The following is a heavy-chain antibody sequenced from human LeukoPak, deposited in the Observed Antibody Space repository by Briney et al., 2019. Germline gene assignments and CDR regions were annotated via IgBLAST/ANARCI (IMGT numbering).Heavy chain of an antibody. CDR3: ARPPYYYDSSGYQGDY. Sequence: GGSLRLSCAASGFTFSSYSMNWVRQAPGKGLEWVSSISSSSSYIYYADSVKGRFTISRDNAKNSPYLQMNSLRAEDTAVYYCARPPYYYDSSGYQGDYWGQGTLVTVSS. J-gene: IGHJ4*02. CDR1: GFTFSSYS. D-gene: IGHD3-22*01. CDR2: ISSSSSYI. V-gene: IGHV3-21*01.